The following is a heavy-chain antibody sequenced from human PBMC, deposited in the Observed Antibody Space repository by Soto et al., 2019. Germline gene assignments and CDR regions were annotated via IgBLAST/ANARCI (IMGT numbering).Heavy chain of an antibody. CDR2: IWYDRSGQ. V-gene: IGHV3-33*03. CDR3: AKDEVSRKYYGHSLDV. J-gene: IGHJ6*02. D-gene: IGHD4-17*01. Sequence: QVQLVESGGGLVQPGRSLRLSGVVSGFTFSNYGMHWVRQAPGKGLEWVADIWYDRSGQRYAGSVQGRFTISRDNSKNTLYLQINSLRVEDTAVYYCAKDEVSRKYYGHSLDVWGQGTTVTVSS. CDR1: GFTFSNYG.